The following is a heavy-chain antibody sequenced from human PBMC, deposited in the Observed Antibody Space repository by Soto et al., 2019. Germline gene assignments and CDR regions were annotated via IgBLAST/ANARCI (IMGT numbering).Heavy chain of an antibody. CDR2: IYYSGST. CDR3: ARTSFGVVLCFDP. CDR1: GGSISSSSYY. J-gene: IGHJ5*02. D-gene: IGHD3-3*01. Sequence: PSETLSLTCTVSGGSISSSSYYWGWIRQPPGKGLEWIGSIYYSGSTYYNPSLKSRVTISVDTSKNQFSLKLSSVTAADTAVYYCARTSFGVVLCFDPWGQGTLVTVS. V-gene: IGHV4-39*01.